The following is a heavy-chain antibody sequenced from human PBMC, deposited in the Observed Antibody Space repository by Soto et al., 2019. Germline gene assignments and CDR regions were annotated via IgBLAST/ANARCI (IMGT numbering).Heavy chain of an antibody. V-gene: IGHV1-69*08. Sequence: QVQLVQSGAEVKKPGSSVKVSCKASGGTFSSYTISWVRQAPGQVLEWMGRIIPILGIANYAQNLQGRVTNTANKPPSTAYMELSSLRSEDTAVYYCAREGLVPAAMCWCYPWGHGTLVTVSS. J-gene: IGHJ5*02. CDR1: GGTFSSYT. D-gene: IGHD2-2*01. CDR2: IIPILGIA. CDR3: AREGLVPAAMCWCYP.